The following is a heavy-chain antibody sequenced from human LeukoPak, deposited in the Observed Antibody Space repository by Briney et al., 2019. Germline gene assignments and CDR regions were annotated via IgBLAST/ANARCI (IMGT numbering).Heavy chain of an antibody. J-gene: IGHJ4*02. CDR3: ARDRFRAPRYFDY. Sequence: PGGSLRLSCAASGFTFSYYAMNWIRQAPGKGLEWVSSISSSSSYIYYADSVKGRFTISRDNAKNSLYLQMNSLRAEDTAVYYCARDRFRAPRYFDYWGQGTLVTVSS. CDR2: ISSSSSYI. V-gene: IGHV3-21*01. D-gene: IGHD1-26*01. CDR1: GFTFSYYA.